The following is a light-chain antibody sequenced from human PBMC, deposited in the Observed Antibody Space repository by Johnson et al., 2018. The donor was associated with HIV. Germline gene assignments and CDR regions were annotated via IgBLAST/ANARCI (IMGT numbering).Light chain of an antibody. CDR2: DNN. CDR1: SSNIGNNY. J-gene: IGLJ1*01. Sequence: QSVLTQPPSVSAAPGQKVTISCSGSSSNIGNNYVSWYQQLPGTAPKFLIYDNNKRPSGIPDRFSGSKSGTSATLGITGLQTGDEADYYCGTWDSSLSAGRVFGTGTKVTVL. V-gene: IGLV1-51*01. CDR3: GTWDSSLSAGRV.